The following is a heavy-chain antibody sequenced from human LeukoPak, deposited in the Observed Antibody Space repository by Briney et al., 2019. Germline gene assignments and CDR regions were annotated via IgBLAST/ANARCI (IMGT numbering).Heavy chain of an antibody. CDR3: ARLGPYDIVNADAFDV. Sequence: SETLSLTCAVYGRSFSGYYWTWIRQPPGKGLEWVGQINHSGSPNYNPSLKSRVTISVDMSKNEFSLTMNSVTAAETAVYFCARLGPYDIVNADAFDVWGQGTMVTVSS. CDR1: GRSFSGYY. J-gene: IGHJ3*01. CDR2: INHSGSP. V-gene: IGHV4-34*01. D-gene: IGHD3-9*01.